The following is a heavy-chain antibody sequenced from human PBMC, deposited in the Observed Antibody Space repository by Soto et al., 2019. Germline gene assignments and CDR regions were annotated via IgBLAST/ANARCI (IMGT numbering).Heavy chain of an antibody. CDR3: ARFEVKGDYTGY. Sequence: GASVRVSGRASGYTFTSYGISWVRQAPGQGLEWMGWISAYNGNTNYAQKLQGRVTMTTDTSTSTAYMELRSLRSDDTAVYYCARFEVKGDYTGYWGQGTLVTVSS. D-gene: IGHD4-17*01. J-gene: IGHJ4*02. V-gene: IGHV1-18*01. CDR1: GYTFTSYG. CDR2: ISAYNGNT.